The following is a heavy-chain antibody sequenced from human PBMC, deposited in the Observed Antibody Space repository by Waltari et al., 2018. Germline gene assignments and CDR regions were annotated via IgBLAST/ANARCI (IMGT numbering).Heavy chain of an antibody. CDR3: TREWLSGSYYYTDV. D-gene: IGHD5-12*01. CDR2: ILTSGSS. Sequence: QVQLQESGPGLVKPSETLSLTCAVSGGSRYSYTWGWLRQSAGKGLELICRILTSGSSSYNPSLRGLVTMSVDTSENHFSLNLRSVTAADTAVYYCTREWLSGSYYYTDVWGKGATVTVSS. CDR1: GGSRYSYT. J-gene: IGHJ6*03. V-gene: IGHV4-4*07.